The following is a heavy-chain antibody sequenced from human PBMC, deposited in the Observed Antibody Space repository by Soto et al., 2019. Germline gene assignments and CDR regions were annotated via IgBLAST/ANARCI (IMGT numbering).Heavy chain of an antibody. CDR2: IDYNGRA. Sequence: QVQLQESGPGLVKPSETLPLTCSVSDGSVTGYCWSWIRQPPGKGLEWIGCIDYNGRAHYNPSLTSRVTMSLDTSNNHCSLKLSSVTTTDTAVYYCARGPDHSKVGYWGQGTLVTVSS. J-gene: IGHJ4*02. D-gene: IGHD4-4*01. CDR1: DGSVTGYC. V-gene: IGHV4-59*02. CDR3: ARGPDHSKVGY.